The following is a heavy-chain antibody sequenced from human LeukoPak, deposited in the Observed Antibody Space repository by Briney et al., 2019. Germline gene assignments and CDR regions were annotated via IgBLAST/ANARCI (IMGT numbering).Heavy chain of an antibody. Sequence: GKSLRLSCATSGFSFSGYGMHWVRQAPGKGLEWVTVIWSDGSNKYYADSVKGRLTISRDNSKNTLYLQMNSLRAEDTAVYYCVRGYYAGRGHHFEYRGQGTLVTFSS. J-gene: IGHJ4*02. D-gene: IGHD3-22*01. V-gene: IGHV3-33*01. CDR1: GFSFSGYG. CDR3: VRGYYAGRGHHFEY. CDR2: IWSDGSNK.